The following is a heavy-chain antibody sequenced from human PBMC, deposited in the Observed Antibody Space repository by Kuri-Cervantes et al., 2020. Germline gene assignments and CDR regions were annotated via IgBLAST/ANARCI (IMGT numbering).Heavy chain of an antibody. V-gene: IGHV1-69*06. J-gene: IGHJ6*03. CDR1: GGTFSSYA. CDR2: IIPIFGTA. Sequence: SVKVSCKASGGTFSSYAISWVRQAPGQGLEWMGGIIPIFGTANYAQKFQGRVTITADKSTSTAYMELSSLRSEDTAVYYCARGPSYYDLWSGYVTYYYYYMDVWGKGTTVTVSS. CDR3: ARGPSYYDLWSGYVTYYYYYMDV. D-gene: IGHD3-3*01.